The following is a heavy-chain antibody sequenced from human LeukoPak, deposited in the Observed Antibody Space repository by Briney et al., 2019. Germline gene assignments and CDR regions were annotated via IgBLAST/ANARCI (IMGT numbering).Heavy chain of an antibody. V-gene: IGHV1-2*02. J-gene: IGHJ4*02. CDR1: GYTFTGYY. Sequence: ASEKVSCKASGYTFTGYYMHWVRQAPGQGLEWMGWINPNSGGTNYAQKFQGRVTVTRDTSISTAYMELSRLRSDDTAVYYCARDGGGTSCLPRDWGQGTLVTVSS. CDR2: INPNSGGT. D-gene: IGHD2-2*01. CDR3: ARDGGGTSCLPRD.